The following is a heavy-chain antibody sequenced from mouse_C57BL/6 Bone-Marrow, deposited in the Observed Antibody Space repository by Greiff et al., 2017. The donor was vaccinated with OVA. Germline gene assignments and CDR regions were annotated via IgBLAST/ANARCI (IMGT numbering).Heavy chain of an antibody. J-gene: IGHJ2*01. D-gene: IGHD2-1*01. CDR1: GFTFSSYA. CDR2: ISDGGSYT. V-gene: IGHV5-4*01. CDR3: ARERIYYGTPYYFDY. Sequence: EVQVVESGGGLVKPGGSLKLSCAASGFTFSSYAMSWVRQTPEKRLEWVATISDGGSYTYYPDNVKGRFTISRDNAKNNLYLQMSHLKSEDTAMYYCARERIYYGTPYYFDYWGQGTTLTVSS.